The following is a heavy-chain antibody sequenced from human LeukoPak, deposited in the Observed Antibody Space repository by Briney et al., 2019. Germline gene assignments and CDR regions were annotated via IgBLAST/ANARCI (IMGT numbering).Heavy chain of an antibody. CDR1: GFTFRSDN. Sequence: PGGSLRLSCAASGFTFRSDNMNWVRQAPGKRPEWVSSISSSSSYIYYADSVKGRFTISRDNAKNSLYLQMNSLRAEDTALYYCAGGASHADYWGQGTLVTVSS. CDR2: ISSSSSYI. CDR3: AGGASHADY. J-gene: IGHJ4*02. V-gene: IGHV3-21*01.